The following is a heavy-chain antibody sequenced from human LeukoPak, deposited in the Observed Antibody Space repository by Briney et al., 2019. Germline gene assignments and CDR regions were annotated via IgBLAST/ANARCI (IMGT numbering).Heavy chain of an antibody. J-gene: IGHJ3*02. Sequence: GGSLRLSCAASGFTFDDYGMSGVRPAPGKGVGWGSGIKWIGGNTAYADSVKGRFTISRDNAKDSLYLQMNSLRAEDTALYYCARGMYPGDAFDIWGQGTMVTVSS. D-gene: IGHD1-1*01. CDR1: GFTFDDYG. CDR3: ARGMYPGDAFDI. V-gene: IGHV3-20*04. CDR2: IKWIGGNT.